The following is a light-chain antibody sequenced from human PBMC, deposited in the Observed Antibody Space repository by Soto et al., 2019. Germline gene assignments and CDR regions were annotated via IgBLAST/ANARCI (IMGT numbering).Light chain of an antibody. V-gene: IGLV1-44*01. CDR3: AAWEDSLNGLVV. CDR1: SSNIGSNT. J-gene: IGLJ2*01. CDR2: GNN. Sequence: QSVLTQPPSASGTPGQRVTISCSGSSSNIGSNTVNWYQQLPGTAPKLLIYGNNHRPSGVPDRFSGSKSGTSASLAISGLQSEDEADYHCAAWEDSLNGLVVFGGGTKLTVL.